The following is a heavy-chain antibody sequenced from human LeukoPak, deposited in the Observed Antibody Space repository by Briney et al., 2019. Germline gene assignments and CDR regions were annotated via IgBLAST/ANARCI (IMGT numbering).Heavy chain of an antibody. J-gene: IGHJ4*02. D-gene: IGHD2-2*01. V-gene: IGHV3-23*01. Sequence: GGSLRLSCAASGFTFRSYAMSWVRQAPGKGLEWVSAISGSGGSTYYADSVKGRFTISRDNSKNTLYLQMNSLGAEDTAVYYCAKDYPSAIVVVPAADGKFQFDYWGQGTLVTVSS. CDR3: AKDYPSAIVVVPAADGKFQFDY. CDR2: ISGSGGST. CDR1: GFTFRSYA.